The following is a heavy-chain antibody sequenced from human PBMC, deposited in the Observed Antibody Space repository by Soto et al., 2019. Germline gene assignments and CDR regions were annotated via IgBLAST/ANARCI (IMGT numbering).Heavy chain of an antibody. V-gene: IGHV3-30*04. Sequence: GGPLRLSCTASGFSFSHYAMHWVRQPPGKGLEWVALISYDGENQYFTDSVRGRFTISRDNSKTAVYLEMNDLRLDDTATYYCVSPHSESSNAFDLWGQGTLVTVSS. CDR2: ISYDGENQ. CDR1: GFSFSHYA. CDR3: VSPHSESSNAFDL. D-gene: IGHD3-10*01. J-gene: IGHJ5*02.